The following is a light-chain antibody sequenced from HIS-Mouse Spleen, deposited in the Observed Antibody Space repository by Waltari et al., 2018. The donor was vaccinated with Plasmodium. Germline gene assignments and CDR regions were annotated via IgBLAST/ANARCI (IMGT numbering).Light chain of an antibody. J-gene: IGLJ2*01. CDR2: EGS. CDR3: CSYAGSSTLV. V-gene: IGLV2-23*01. Sequence: QSALTQPASVSGSPGQSITISCTGTSSDVGRYNLVSCYQQHPGKAPKLMIYEGSTRPSGVSNRFSGSKSGNTASLTISGLQAEDEADYYCCSYAGSSTLVFGGGTKLTVL. CDR1: SSDVGRYNL.